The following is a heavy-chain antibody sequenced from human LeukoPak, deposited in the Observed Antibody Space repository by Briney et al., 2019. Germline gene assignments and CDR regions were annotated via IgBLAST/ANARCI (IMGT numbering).Heavy chain of an antibody. Sequence: GRSLRLSCAASGFTFGSYAMHWVRQAPGKGLEWVALIPYDGSNKYYADSVKDRFTISRDNSKNTLYLQMNSLRAEDTAVYYCAREYYSDSSGYSPDFDYWGQGSLVTVSS. V-gene: IGHV3-30-3*01. CDR2: IPYDGSNK. D-gene: IGHD3-22*01. CDR1: GFTFGSYA. CDR3: AREYYSDSSGYSPDFDY. J-gene: IGHJ4*02.